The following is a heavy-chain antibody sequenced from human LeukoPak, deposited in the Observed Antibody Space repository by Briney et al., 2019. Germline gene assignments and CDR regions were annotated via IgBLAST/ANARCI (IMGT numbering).Heavy chain of an antibody. V-gene: IGHV3-21*01. CDR1: GFTFSSYS. CDR2: ISSSSSYI. CDR3: ASLELYYYGSGSYYL. D-gene: IGHD3-10*01. J-gene: IGHJ5*02. Sequence: WGSLRLSCAASGFTFSSYSMNWVRQAPGKGLEWVSSISSSSSYIYYADSVKGRFTISRDNAKNSLYLQMNSLRAEDTAVYYCASLELYYYGSGSYYLWGQGTLVTVSS.